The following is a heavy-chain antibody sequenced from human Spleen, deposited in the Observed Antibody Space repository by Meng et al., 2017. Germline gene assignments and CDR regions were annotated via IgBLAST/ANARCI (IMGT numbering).Heavy chain of an antibody. V-gene: IGHV3-7*03. Sequence: GESLKISCAASGFTLSSYWMRWVRQAPGKGLEWVANIKQDGGEKYYVDSVKGRFTISRDNSKNTLYLQVSSLRAEDTAMYYCARDCCSEIGPIDYWGQGTLVTVSS. CDR2: IKQDGGEK. CDR3: ARDCCSEIGPIDY. CDR1: GFTLSSYW. D-gene: IGHD2-15*01. J-gene: IGHJ4*02.